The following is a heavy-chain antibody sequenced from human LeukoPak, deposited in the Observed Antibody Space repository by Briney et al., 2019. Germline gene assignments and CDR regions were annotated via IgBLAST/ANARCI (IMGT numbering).Heavy chain of an antibody. CDR1: GLTFSSYA. J-gene: IGHJ1*01. CDR2: ISGTGGRT. CDR3: ASRENNYGLGD. D-gene: IGHD3-10*01. V-gene: IGHV3-23*01. Sequence: QPGGSLRLSCAASGLTFSSYAMSWVRQAPGKGLDWASTISGTGGRTYYGDSVKGRFTISRDNSKNTLYLQMNSLRAEDTAVYFCASRENNYGLGDWGQGTLVTVSS.